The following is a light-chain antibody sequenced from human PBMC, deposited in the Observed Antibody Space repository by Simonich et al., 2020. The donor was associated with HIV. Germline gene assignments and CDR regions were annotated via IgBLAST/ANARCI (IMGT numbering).Light chain of an antibody. CDR2: EDY. CDR1: SGSIASNY. CDR3: QSYDYTNWV. V-gene: IGLV6-57*03. Sequence: NFMLTQPHSVSESPGKTVTISCTRSSGSIASNYVQWYPQRPGSAPTTVIYEDYQRPSGVPDRFSGSIDSSSNSASLTISGLKTEDEADYYCQSYDYTNWVFGGGTKLTVL. J-gene: IGLJ3*02.